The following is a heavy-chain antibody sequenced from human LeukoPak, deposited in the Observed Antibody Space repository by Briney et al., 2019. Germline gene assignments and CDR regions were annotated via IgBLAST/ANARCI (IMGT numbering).Heavy chain of an antibody. J-gene: IGHJ4*02. CDR2: ISSSSSTI. V-gene: IGHV3-48*01. CDR1: GFTFSSYG. CDR3: ASRYCSSTSCYDYNYFDY. D-gene: IGHD2-2*01. Sequence: GGSLRLSCAASGFTFSSYGMNWVRQAPGKGLEWISYISSSSSTIYYADSVKGRFTISRDNAKNSLYLQMNSLRAEDTAVYYCASRYCSSTSCYDYNYFDYWGQGTLVTVSS.